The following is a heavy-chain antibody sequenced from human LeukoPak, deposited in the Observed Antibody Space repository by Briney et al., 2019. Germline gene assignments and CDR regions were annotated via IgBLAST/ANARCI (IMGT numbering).Heavy chain of an antibody. D-gene: IGHD5-12*01. V-gene: IGHV4-34*01. CDR1: GGSFSGYY. Sequence: PSETLSLTCAVYGGSFSGYYWSWIRQPPGKGLEWIGEINHSGSTNYNPSLKSRVTISVDTSSNQFSLKLSSVTAADTAVYFCAKTGNGYDPLYYYYYMDVWGKGTTVTVSS. CDR2: INHSGST. CDR3: AKTGNGYDPLYYYYYMDV. J-gene: IGHJ6*03.